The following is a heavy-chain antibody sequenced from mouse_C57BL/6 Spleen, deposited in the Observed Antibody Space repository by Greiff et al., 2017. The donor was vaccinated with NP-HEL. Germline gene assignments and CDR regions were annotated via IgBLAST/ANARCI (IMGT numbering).Heavy chain of an antibody. CDR3: ARGYYGSSLFDY. CDR2: IYPGDGDT. D-gene: IGHD1-1*01. CDR1: GYAFSSSW. J-gene: IGHJ2*01. V-gene: IGHV1-82*01. Sequence: VKLMESGPELVKPGASVKISCKASGYAFSSSWMNWVKQRPGKGLEWIGRIYPGDGDTNYNGKFKGKATLTADKSSSTAYMQLSSLTSEDSAVYFCARGYYGSSLFDYWGQGTTLTVSS.